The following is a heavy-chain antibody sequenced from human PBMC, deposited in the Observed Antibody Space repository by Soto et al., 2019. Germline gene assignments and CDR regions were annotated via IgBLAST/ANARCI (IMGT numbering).Heavy chain of an antibody. J-gene: IGHJ4*02. Sequence: GGSLRLSCAASGFTFSSYGMHWVRQAPGKGLEWVAVISYDGSNKYYADSVKGRFTISRDNSKNTLYLQMNSLGAEDTAVYYCAKSGNDYWGQGTLVTVSS. CDR1: GFTFSSYG. CDR2: ISYDGSNK. CDR3: AKSGNDY. V-gene: IGHV3-30*18.